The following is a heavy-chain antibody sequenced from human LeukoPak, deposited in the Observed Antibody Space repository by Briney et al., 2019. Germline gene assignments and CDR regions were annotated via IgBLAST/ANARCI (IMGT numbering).Heavy chain of an antibody. Sequence: PGGSLRLSRAASGFTFGSYAMHWVRQAPGKGLEWVAVITSDGSDQYYADSVKDRFIISRDRSKNTVYLQMNSLRAEDTAVYYCAKDGGYGSAWPFDYWGQGTLVTVSS. D-gene: IGHD6-19*01. CDR1: GFTFGSYA. V-gene: IGHV3-30*04. J-gene: IGHJ4*02. CDR2: ITSDGSDQ. CDR3: AKDGGYGSAWPFDY.